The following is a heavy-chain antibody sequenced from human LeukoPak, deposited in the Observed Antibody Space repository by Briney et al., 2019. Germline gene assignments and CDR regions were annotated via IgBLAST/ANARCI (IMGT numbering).Heavy chain of an antibody. J-gene: IGHJ4*02. D-gene: IGHD6-19*01. CDR1: GFTFSSYG. V-gene: IGHV3-30*02. Sequence: GGSLRLSCAPSGFTFSSYGMHWVRQAPGKGLEWVAFIPYDGSNKYYADSVKGRFTISRDNSKNTLYLQMNSLRVEDTAVYYCVGSSGWWGFDYWGQGTLVTVSS. CDR2: IPYDGSNK. CDR3: VGSSGWWGFDY.